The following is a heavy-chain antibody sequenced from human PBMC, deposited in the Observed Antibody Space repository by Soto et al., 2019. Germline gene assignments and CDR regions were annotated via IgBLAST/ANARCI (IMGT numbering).Heavy chain of an antibody. D-gene: IGHD1-26*01. V-gene: IGHV1-18*01. CDR3: ARGALGIYYYNGMDV. Sequence: QVQLVQSGAEVKKPGASVKVSCKASGYTFTNFGISWVRQAPGQGLEWMGWVSGYNGETSYAQSPQGRVTMTTDTSATTAYMEQRSLRSDDTAVFYFARGALGIYYYNGMDVWGQGTTVTVSS. CDR1: GYTFTNFG. J-gene: IGHJ6*02. CDR2: VSGYNGET.